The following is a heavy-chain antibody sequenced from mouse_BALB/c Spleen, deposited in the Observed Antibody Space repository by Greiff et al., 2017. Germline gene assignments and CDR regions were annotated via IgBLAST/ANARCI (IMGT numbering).Heavy chain of an antibody. J-gene: IGHJ2*01. CDR1: GYTFTSYV. CDR3: ARTARATDYFDY. V-gene: IGHV1-14*01. D-gene: IGHD3-2*01. Sequence: EVKVVESGPELVKPGASVKMSCKASGYTFTSYVMHWVKQKPGQGLEWIGYINPYNDGTKYNEKFKGKATLTSDKSSSTAYMELSSLTSEDSAVYFCARTARATDYFDYWGQGTTLTVSS. CDR2: INPYNDGT.